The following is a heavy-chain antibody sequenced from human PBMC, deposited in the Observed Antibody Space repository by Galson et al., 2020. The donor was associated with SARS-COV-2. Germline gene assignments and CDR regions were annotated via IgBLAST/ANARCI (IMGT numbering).Heavy chain of an antibody. V-gene: IGHV3-53*01. D-gene: IGHD2-15*01. J-gene: IGHJ4*02. CDR3: ARGGGGLDKFDY. CDR1: GFTVSSNY. Sequence: GGSLRLSCAAFGFTVSSNYMSWVRQAPGRELEWVSVIYAGGSAYYADSVKGRVTISRDSSRNTVFLEMNSLRAEDTAVYYCARGGGGLDKFDYWGQGTLVTVSS. CDR2: IYAGGSA.